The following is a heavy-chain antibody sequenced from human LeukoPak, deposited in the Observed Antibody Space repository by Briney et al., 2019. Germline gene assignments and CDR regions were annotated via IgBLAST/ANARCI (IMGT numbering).Heavy chain of an antibody. J-gene: IGHJ4*02. V-gene: IGHV3-9*03. D-gene: IGHD5-24*01. Sequence: GRSLRLSCAASGFTFDDYAMHWVRQAPGKGLEWVSGISWNSGSIGYADSVKGRFTISRDNAKNSLCLQMNSLRAEDMALYYCAKAPEVAAPPHYWGQGTLVTVSS. CDR2: ISWNSGSI. CDR1: GFTFDDYA. CDR3: AKAPEVAAPPHY.